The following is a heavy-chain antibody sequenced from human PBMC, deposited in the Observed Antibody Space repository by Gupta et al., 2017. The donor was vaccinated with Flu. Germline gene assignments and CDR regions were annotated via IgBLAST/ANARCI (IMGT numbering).Heavy chain of an antibody. CDR3: AKWGG. D-gene: IGHD3-16*01. Sequence: QVQLVESGGGVVQPGRSLRLSCAASGFTFSSYGMHWVRQAPGKGLEGVAVISYDGSNKYYADSVKGRFTISRDNSKNTLYLQMNSLRAEDTAVYYCAKWGGWGQGTLVTVSS. CDR2: ISYDGSNK. V-gene: IGHV3-30*18. CDR1: GFTFSSYG. J-gene: IGHJ4*02.